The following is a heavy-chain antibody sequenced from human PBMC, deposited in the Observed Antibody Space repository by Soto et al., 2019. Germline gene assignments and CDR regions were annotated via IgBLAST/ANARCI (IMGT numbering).Heavy chain of an antibody. CDR1: GFSFSSYW. J-gene: IGHJ4*02. CDR2: INTDGSST. Sequence: GSLRLSCADSGFSFSSYWMHWVRQGPGKGLVWVSRINTDGSSTNYAGSVKGRFTISRDNAKNTVYLQMNSLRAEDTAVYYCARDPIAAAGTKRFWGQGTLVTVSS. CDR3: ARDPIAAAGTKRF. V-gene: IGHV3-74*01. D-gene: IGHD6-13*01.